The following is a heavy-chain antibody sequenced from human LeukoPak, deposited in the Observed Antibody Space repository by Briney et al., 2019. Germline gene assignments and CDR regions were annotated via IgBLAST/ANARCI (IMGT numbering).Heavy chain of an antibody. CDR1: GFTFSSYW. V-gene: IGHV3-74*01. CDR3: ARANTYYYDSSGYSVDY. D-gene: IGHD3-22*01. CDR2: INSDGSST. Sequence: GGSLRLSCAASGFTFSSYWMHWVRQAPGKGLVWVSRINSDGSSTSCADSVKGRFTFSRDNAKNTLSLQMNSLRAGDTAVYYCARANTYYYDSSGYSVDYWGQGTLVTVSS. J-gene: IGHJ4*02.